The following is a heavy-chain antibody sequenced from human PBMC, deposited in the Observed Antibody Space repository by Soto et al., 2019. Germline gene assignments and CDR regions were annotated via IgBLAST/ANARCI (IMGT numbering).Heavy chain of an antibody. CDR1: GDSINNRSYY. CDR2: IYYSGST. J-gene: IGHJ4*02. D-gene: IGHD6-19*01. V-gene: IGHV4-39*07. CDR3: ARLSSSGWPIDS. Sequence: SETLSLTCTVTGDSINNRSYYWGWIRQPPGKGLEWIGSIYYSGSTYYNPSLNSRITISADTSKNQFSLKLSSVTAADTAVYYCARLSSSGWPIDSWGQGTLVTVSS.